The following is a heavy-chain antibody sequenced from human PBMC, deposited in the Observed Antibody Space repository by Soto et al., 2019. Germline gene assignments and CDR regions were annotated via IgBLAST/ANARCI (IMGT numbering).Heavy chain of an antibody. CDR3: VKGNQLLRYYFEF. J-gene: IGHJ4*02. V-gene: IGHV3-64D*06. CDR1: GFPFSKYA. Sequence: PGGSLRLSCSVSGFPFSKYAMHWVRQAPGKGLEYVSGITSDGDSTWHADSVKDRFTISRDNSKNTLFLQMSSLRVEDTAIYFCVKGNQLLRYYFEFWGPGTLVTVS. D-gene: IGHD2-15*01. CDR2: ITSDGDST.